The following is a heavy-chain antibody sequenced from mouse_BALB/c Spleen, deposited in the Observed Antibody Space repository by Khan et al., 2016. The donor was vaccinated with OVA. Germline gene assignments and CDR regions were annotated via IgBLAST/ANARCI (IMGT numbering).Heavy chain of an antibody. CDR1: GYTFTDYV. CDR3: ARSYDGAWFAY. CDR2: IYPGSGSA. Sequence: QVQLQQSGPELVKPGASVKMSCKASGYTFTDYVITWVKQRTGQGLEWIGEIYPGSGSAYYNEKFKDKATLTADKSSDKAYMQLSSLTSEDSAVYCCARSYDGAWFAYWGQGTLVTASA. D-gene: IGHD1-1*01. V-gene: IGHV1-77*01. J-gene: IGHJ3*01.